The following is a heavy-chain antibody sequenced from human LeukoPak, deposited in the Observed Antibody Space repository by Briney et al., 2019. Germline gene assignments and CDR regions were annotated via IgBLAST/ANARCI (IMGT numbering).Heavy chain of an antibody. D-gene: IGHD3-16*02. Sequence: PGGSLRLSCAASGFTLSNAWMSWVRQAAGKGLEWLGRIKSKSDGGTTDYAAPAKGRFTISRDDSKNTVYLQMNSLTTEDTAVYYCSTYRYKYDTSGEDHWGQGTLVTVSS. V-gene: IGHV3-15*01. J-gene: IGHJ4*02. CDR3: STYRYKYDTSGEDH. CDR1: GFTLSNAW. CDR2: IKSKSDGGTT.